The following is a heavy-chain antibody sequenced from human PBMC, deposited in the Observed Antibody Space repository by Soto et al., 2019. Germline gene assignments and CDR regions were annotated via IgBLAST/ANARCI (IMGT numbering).Heavy chain of an antibody. Sequence: EVQLVESGGGLVKPGGSLRLSCAASGFTFSSYSMNWVRQAPGKGLEWVSSISSSSSYIYYADSVKGRFTISRDNAKNSLYLQMNSLRAEDTAVYYCARSGIVVAREGAFDIWGQGTMVTVSS. CDR1: GFTFSSYS. D-gene: IGHD3-22*01. J-gene: IGHJ3*02. V-gene: IGHV3-21*01. CDR2: ISSSSSYI. CDR3: ARSGIVVAREGAFDI.